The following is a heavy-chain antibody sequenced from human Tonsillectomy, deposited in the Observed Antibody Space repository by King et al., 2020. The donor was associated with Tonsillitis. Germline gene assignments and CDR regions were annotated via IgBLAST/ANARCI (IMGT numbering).Heavy chain of an antibody. V-gene: IGHV4-31*03. CDR3: ARDRNYGDYVGWFDP. CDR1: GGSISRGGYS. J-gene: IGHJ5*02. CDR2: IYYSGST. D-gene: IGHD4-17*01. Sequence: QLQESGPGLVKPSQTLSLTCNVSGGSISRGGYSGCWIRQHPGKGLEWIGYIYYSGSTYYNPSLKSRVTISVDTSKNKFSLKLSSGTAADTAVYYCARDRNYGDYVGWFDPWGQGTLVTVSS.